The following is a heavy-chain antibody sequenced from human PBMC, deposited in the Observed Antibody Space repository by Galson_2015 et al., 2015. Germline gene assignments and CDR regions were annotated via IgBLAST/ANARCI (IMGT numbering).Heavy chain of an antibody. V-gene: IGHV3-74*01. D-gene: IGHD5-24*01. CDR2: INRDGSST. J-gene: IGHJ4*02. Sequence: SLRLSCAASGFTFSSYWMYWVRQAPGKGLVWVAHINRDGSSTSYADSVKGPFTISRDNAKNMLYLQMNSLRAEDTAVYYCARDPERGDGYVLDYWGQGTLVTVSS. CDR1: GFTFSSYW. CDR3: ARDPERGDGYVLDY.